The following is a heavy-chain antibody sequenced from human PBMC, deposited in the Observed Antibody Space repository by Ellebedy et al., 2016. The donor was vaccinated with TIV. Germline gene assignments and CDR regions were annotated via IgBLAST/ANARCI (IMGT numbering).Heavy chain of an antibody. J-gene: IGHJ6*02. CDR3: ARDDYGDRYGMDV. CDR1: GGTFISYA. V-gene: IGHV1-69*13. Sequence: ASVKVSCXASGGTFISYAISWVRQAPGQGLEWMGGIIPIFGTANHAQKFQGRVTITADESTSTAYMELSSLRSDDTAVYYCARDDYGDRYGMDVWGQGTTVTVS. CDR2: IIPIFGTA. D-gene: IGHD4-17*01.